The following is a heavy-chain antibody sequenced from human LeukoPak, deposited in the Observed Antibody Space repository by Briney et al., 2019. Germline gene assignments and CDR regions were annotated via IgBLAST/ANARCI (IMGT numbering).Heavy chain of an antibody. CDR3: ARPIRGSYVEDAFDM. V-gene: IGHV1-2*02. J-gene: IGHJ3*02. CDR2: INPSSGGT. D-gene: IGHD1-26*01. CDR1: GYTFSDYY. Sequence: SVKVSCKTSGYTFSDYYLHWVRQAPEQGLEWMGWINPSSGGTKYVQKFQGRVTMTRDTSISTGYMELSRLRSDDTAVYYCARPIRGSYVEDAFDMWGQGTMVTVSA.